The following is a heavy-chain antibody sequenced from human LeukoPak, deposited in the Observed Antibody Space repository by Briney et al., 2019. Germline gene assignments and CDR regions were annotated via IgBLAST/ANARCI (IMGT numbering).Heavy chain of an antibody. CDR2: ISYSGTT. Sequence: SETLSLTCTVSRGSISSYYWSWIRQPPGKGLEWIGHISYSGTTNYNPSLKSRLTISVDTSKNQFSLKLSSVTAADTAVYYCASLYSGALYSLVGWGQGTLVTVSS. CDR1: RGSISSYY. J-gene: IGHJ4*02. D-gene: IGHD6-19*01. CDR3: ASLYSGALYSLVG. V-gene: IGHV4-59*08.